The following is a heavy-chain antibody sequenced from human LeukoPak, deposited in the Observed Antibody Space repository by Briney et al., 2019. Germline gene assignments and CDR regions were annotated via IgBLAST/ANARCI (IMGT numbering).Heavy chain of an antibody. J-gene: IGHJ4*02. CDR2: INHSGST. CDR3: ARRVEDDFWSGLYY. CDR1: GGSFSGYY. Sequence: PSKTLSLTCAVYGGSFSGYYWSWIRQPPGKGLEWIGEINHSGSTNYNPSLKSRVTISVDTSKNQFSLKLSSVTAADTAVYYCARRVEDDFWSGLYYWGQGTLVTVSS. D-gene: IGHD3-3*01. V-gene: IGHV4-34*01.